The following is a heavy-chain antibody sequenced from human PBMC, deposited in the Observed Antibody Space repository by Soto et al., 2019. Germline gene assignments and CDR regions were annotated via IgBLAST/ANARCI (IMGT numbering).Heavy chain of an antibody. V-gene: IGHV3-48*04. Sequence: GGSLRLSCAASGFTFSSYSMNWVRQAPGKGLEWVSYISSSRSSTDYADSVKGRFTISRDNAKNTLYLQMNSLRAEDTAVYYCARSPSPSSGWHPTNFYYYYMDVWGKGTTVTVSS. D-gene: IGHD6-19*01. J-gene: IGHJ6*03. CDR3: ARSPSPSSGWHPTNFYYYYMDV. CDR1: GFTFSSYS. CDR2: ISSSRSST.